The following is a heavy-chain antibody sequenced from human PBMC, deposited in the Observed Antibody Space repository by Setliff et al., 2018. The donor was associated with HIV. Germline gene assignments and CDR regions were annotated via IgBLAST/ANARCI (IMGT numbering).Heavy chain of an antibody. CDR1: GGSISSHY. Sequence: SETLSLTCTVSGGSISSHYWSWLRQSPGKGLEWIGYIYFSGSTNYNPSLKSRVTISVDTSKNQLSLKLSSVTAADAAVYYCARESYFYYFDYWGQGTLVTVSS. CDR3: ARESYFYYFDY. D-gene: IGHD3-10*01. J-gene: IGHJ4*02. CDR2: IYFSGST. V-gene: IGHV4-59*11.